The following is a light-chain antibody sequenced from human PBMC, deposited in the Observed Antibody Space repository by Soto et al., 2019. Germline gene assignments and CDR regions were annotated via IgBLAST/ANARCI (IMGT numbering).Light chain of an antibody. CDR3: SSYSDSDTKV. Sequence: QSVLTQPASVSGSPGQSITISCTGTSSDVGGYNYVSWYQQHPGKAPKLMIFEVSNRPSGVSNRFSGSKSGNTAFLTISGLQAEDEADYYCSSYSDSDTKVFGTGTKVTV. CDR2: EVS. V-gene: IGLV2-14*01. CDR1: SSDVGGYNY. J-gene: IGLJ1*01.